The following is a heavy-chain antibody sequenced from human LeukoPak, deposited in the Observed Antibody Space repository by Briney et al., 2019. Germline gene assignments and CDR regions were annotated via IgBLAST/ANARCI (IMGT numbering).Heavy chain of an antibody. D-gene: IGHD3-22*01. CDR3: ARADRYYYDSSGGGAPFDY. Sequence: TGGSLRLSCAASGFTVSSNYMSWVRQAPGKGLEWVSVVYIGGRTYYADSVKGGFTISRDNSKNTLYLQMNSLRAEDTAVYYCARADRYYYDSSGGGAPFDYWGQGTLVTVSS. CDR1: GFTVSSNY. CDR2: VYIGGRT. V-gene: IGHV3-66*01. J-gene: IGHJ4*02.